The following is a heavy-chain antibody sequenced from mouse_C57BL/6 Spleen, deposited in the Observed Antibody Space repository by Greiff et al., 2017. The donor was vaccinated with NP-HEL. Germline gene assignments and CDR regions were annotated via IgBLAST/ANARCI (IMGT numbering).Heavy chain of an antibody. CDR3: ARFGEDYAMDY. CDR1: GFTFSDYG. D-gene: IGHD3-1*01. Sequence: EVKLVESGGGLVKPGGSLKLSCAASGFTFSDYGMHWVRQAPEKGLEWVAYISSGSSTIYYADTVKGRFTISRDNAKNTLFLEMTSLRSEDTAMYYCARFGEDYAMDYWGQGTSVTVSS. CDR2: ISSGSSTI. V-gene: IGHV5-17*01. J-gene: IGHJ4*01.